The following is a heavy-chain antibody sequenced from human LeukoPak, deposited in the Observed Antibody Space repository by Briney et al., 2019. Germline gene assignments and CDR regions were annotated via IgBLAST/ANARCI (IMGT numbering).Heavy chain of an antibody. CDR1: GDSITNYY. V-gene: IGHV4-59*01. J-gene: IGHJ4*02. Sequence: PETLSLTCTVSGDSITNYYWSWIRQPPGKGLEWIGHIYYSGSTNFNPSLKSRVTLSVDTSKNQFSLKLTSVTAEDTAVYYCARATYHYDSSGPALENWGQGTLVTAPS. CDR3: ARATYHYDSSGPALEN. CDR2: IYYSGST. D-gene: IGHD3-22*01.